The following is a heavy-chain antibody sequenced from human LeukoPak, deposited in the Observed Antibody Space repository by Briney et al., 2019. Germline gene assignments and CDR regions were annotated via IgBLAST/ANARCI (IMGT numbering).Heavy chain of an antibody. D-gene: IGHD5-18*01. J-gene: IGHJ4*02. CDR1: GFTFSSYA. V-gene: IGHV3-23*01. Sequence: PGGSLRLSCAASGFTFSSYAMSWVRQAPGKGLEWVSAISGSGGSTYYADSVKGRFTISRDNSKNTLYLQMNSLRAEDTAVYYCARDGYSYGHGPFDYWGQGTLVTVSS. CDR3: ARDGYSYGHGPFDY. CDR2: ISGSGGST.